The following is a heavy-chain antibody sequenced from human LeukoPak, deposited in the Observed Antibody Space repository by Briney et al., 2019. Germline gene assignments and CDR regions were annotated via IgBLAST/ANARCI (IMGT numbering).Heavy chain of an antibody. V-gene: IGHV5-51*01. CDR1: GYSFTNYW. J-gene: IGHJ4*02. D-gene: IGHD2-15*01. CDR2: IYPGDSDT. CDR3: ARHGGGYCSRGTCYPDY. Sequence: GESLKISCKGSGYSFTNYWIGWVRQMPGKGLEWMGIIYPGDSDTRYSPSFQGQVTISADKSISTVYLQWSSLKATDTAMYYCARHGGGYCSRGTCYPDYWGQGTLVTVSS.